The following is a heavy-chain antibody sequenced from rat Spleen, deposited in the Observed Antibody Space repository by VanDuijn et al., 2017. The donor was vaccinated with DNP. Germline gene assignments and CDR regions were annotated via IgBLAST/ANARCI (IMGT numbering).Heavy chain of an antibody. J-gene: IGHJ4*01. Sequence: EVQLVESGGGLVQPGRSLKLSCTASGFSFSDYYMAWVRQAPKKGLEWVASISFEGSSPYYGDSVKGRFTISIDNAKSTLYLQMNSLRSEDKATYYCARQGIFYNYAMEAWGQGSSVTVSS. D-gene: IGHD1-3*01. CDR1: GFSFSDYY. CDR2: ISFEGSSP. CDR3: ARQGIFYNYAMEA. V-gene: IGHV5-22*01.